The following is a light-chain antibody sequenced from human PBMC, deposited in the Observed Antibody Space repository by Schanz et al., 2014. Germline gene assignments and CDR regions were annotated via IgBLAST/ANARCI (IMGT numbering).Light chain of an antibody. CDR1: SSDVGSYKL. CDR3: QSYDTSVSGRI. V-gene: IGLV2-14*02. Sequence: QSALTQPASVSGSPGQSVTISCTGISSDVGSYKLVSWYQQHPGKAPKLMIYEATKRPSGVPDRFSGSKSGNTASLTVSGLQTEDEAHYYCQSYDTSVSGRIFGGGTQLTVL. J-gene: IGLJ2*01. CDR2: EAT.